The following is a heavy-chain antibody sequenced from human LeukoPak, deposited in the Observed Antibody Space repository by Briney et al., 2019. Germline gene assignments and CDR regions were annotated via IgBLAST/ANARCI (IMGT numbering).Heavy chain of an antibody. Sequence: GGSLRLSCAASGFIFSSHGMNWARQAPGKGLEWVSGISPSGDITYYADSVKGRFTISRDNAKNSLYLQMNSLRDEDTAVYYCVRVFDSSGYYNHWGQGTLVTVSS. J-gene: IGHJ5*02. CDR1: GFIFSSHG. CDR3: VRVFDSSGYYNH. CDR2: ISPSGDIT. V-gene: IGHV3-23*01. D-gene: IGHD3-22*01.